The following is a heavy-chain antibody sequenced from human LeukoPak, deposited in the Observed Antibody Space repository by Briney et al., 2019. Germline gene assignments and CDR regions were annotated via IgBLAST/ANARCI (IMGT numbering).Heavy chain of an antibody. J-gene: IGHJ4*02. CDR3: PLGTDSSGYRALDY. D-gene: IGHD3-22*01. V-gene: IGHV3-48*03. Sequence: AGGSLRLSCAASGFSFSSYEMNWVRQAPGKGLEWVSYISGSGTTIYYADSVKGRFTISRDNAENSLYLQMNSLRAEDTAVYYCPLGTDSSGYRALDYWGQGTLVTVSS. CDR2: ISGSGTTI. CDR1: GFSFSSYE.